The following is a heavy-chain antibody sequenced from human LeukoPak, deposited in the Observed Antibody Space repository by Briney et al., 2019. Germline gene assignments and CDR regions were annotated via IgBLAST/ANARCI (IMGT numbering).Heavy chain of an antibody. Sequence: GGSLRLSCAASGFTFSSYAMGWVRQASGKGLEWVSAISGSGDTYYADSVKGRFTISRDNSKNTLYLQMNSLRAEDAAVYYCAKAPVTTCSGAYCYPFDYWGQGTLVTVSS. D-gene: IGHD2-15*01. J-gene: IGHJ4*02. CDR1: GFTFSSYA. V-gene: IGHV3-23*01. CDR3: AKAPVTTCSGAYCYPFDY. CDR2: ISGSGDT.